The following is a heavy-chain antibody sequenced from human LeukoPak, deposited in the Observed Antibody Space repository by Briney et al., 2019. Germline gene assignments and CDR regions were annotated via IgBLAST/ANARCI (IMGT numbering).Heavy chain of an antibody. CDR1: GGSTSRYY. V-gene: IGHV4-59*08. J-gene: IGHJ4*02. Sequence: SETLSLTCTVSGGSTSRYYWGWIRQPARQRLGWLGYLYYGGITTYNPSLKSRLTMSLDTSKNQISLRLISLTAADTAVYYCARLPGIAAIWGQGTLVTVSS. CDR2: LYYGGIT. D-gene: IGHD6-13*01. CDR3: ARLPGIAAI.